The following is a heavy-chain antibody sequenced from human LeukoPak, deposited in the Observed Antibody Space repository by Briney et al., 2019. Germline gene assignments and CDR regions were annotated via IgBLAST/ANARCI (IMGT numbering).Heavy chain of an antibody. J-gene: IGHJ3*02. CDR2: ISGSGSST. V-gene: IGHV3-23*01. CDR1: GFTFSKYA. D-gene: IGHD3-3*01. Sequence: GGSLRLSCAASGFTFSKYAMTWVRQAPGKGLEWVSDISGSGSSTFYADSVRGRFTISRDNTKHTVYLQMNSLRADDPAVYYCAKDNRVLEWLLSDAFDSWGQGTMVGVSS. CDR3: AKDNRVLEWLLSDAFDS.